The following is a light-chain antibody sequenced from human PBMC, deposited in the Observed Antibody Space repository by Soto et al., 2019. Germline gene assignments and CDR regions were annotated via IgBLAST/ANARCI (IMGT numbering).Light chain of an antibody. V-gene: IGKV1-8*01. J-gene: IGKJ3*01. CDR2: AAS. CDR1: PGISSY. Sequence: AIRMTQSPSSFSASTGDRVTITCRASPGISSYLAWYQQKPGKAPKLLIYAASILQSGVRSRFSGSGSGTDFTLTISCLQSEDLATYYWQQYYSYPLTFGPGTKVDIK. CDR3: QQYYSYPLT.